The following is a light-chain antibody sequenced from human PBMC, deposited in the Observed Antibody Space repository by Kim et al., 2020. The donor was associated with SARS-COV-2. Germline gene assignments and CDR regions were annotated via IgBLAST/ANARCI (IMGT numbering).Light chain of an antibody. CDR3: SAWDISLNAVV. Sequence: TATLNCSGNNDNVGRQGADWLQQHQGHPPKVLSDRNNNRRSGISERFSASRSGNTASLIITGLQSEDEADYYCSAWDISLNAVVFGGGTQLTVL. CDR1: NDNVGRQG. CDR2: RNN. J-gene: IGLJ3*02. V-gene: IGLV10-54*01.